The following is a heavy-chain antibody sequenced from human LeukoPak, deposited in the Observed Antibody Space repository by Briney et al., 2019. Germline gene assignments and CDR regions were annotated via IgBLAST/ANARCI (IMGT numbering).Heavy chain of an antibody. CDR1: GYSISSGYY. D-gene: IGHD2-15*01. J-gene: IGHJ5*02. V-gene: IGHV4-38-2*02. CDR3: ARDCSGGSCYSFWFDP. CDR2: IYHSGST. Sequence: PSETLSLTCTVSGYSISSGYYWGWIRQPPGKGLEWIGSIYHSGSTYYNPSLKSRVTISVDTSKNQFSLKLSSVTAAHSAVYYCARDCSGGSCYSFWFDPWGQGTLVTVSS.